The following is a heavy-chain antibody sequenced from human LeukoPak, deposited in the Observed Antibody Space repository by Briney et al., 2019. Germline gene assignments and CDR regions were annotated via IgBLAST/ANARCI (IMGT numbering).Heavy chain of an antibody. Sequence: GGSLRLSCAASGFTFNTYAMSWVRQAPGKGLEWVANIKKDGSEKYYVDSVKGRFTISRDNAKTSLYLQMNSLRAEDTAVYYCARHLSGITGYTYGRGIDYWGQGTLVTVSS. J-gene: IGHJ4*02. CDR1: GFTFNTYA. CDR3: ARHLSGITGYTYGRGIDY. V-gene: IGHV3-7*01. D-gene: IGHD5-18*01. CDR2: IKKDGSEK.